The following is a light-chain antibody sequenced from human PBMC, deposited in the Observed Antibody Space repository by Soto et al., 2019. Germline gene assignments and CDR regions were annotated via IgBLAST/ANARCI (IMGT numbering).Light chain of an antibody. CDR1: SSDVGGYNY. Sequence: QSVLTQPASVSGSTGQSITISCTGTSSDVGGYNYVCWYQHHPGKAPKLIISEVSNRPSGVSDRFSGSKSGNTASLTISGLQPEDEADYYCTSFTSSTTYVFGTGTKVTVL. CDR3: TSFTSSTTYV. J-gene: IGLJ1*01. V-gene: IGLV2-14*01. CDR2: EVS.